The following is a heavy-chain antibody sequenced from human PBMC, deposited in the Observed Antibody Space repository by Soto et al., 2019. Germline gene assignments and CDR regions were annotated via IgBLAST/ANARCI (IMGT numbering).Heavy chain of an antibody. CDR1: GFTFIDYA. Sequence: EVHLLQSGGGLVKPGGSQRLSCAASGFTFIDYAISWVRQAPGKGLEWVSAISGDGVKTYYADSVKGRFTISRDNSKNTLFLQMNSLRDEDTAIYYCAKEMSHGRPYDYWGQGTLVTVS. V-gene: IGHV3-23*01. J-gene: IGHJ4*02. CDR3: AKEMSHGRPYDY. CDR2: ISGDGVKT.